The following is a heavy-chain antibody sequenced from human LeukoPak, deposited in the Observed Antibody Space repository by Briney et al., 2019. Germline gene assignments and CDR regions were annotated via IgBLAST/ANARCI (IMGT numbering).Heavy chain of an antibody. CDR2: IYYSGST. J-gene: IGHJ4*02. V-gene: IGHV4-59*01. Sequence: SETLSLTCTVSGGSISSYYWSWIRQPPGKGLEWIGYIYYSGSTNYNPSLKSRVTISVDTSKNQFSLKLSSVTAADTAVYYCAKRGVTGYKEGFDYWGQGTLVTVSS. CDR1: GGSISSYY. D-gene: IGHD3-9*01. CDR3: AKRGVTGYKEGFDY.